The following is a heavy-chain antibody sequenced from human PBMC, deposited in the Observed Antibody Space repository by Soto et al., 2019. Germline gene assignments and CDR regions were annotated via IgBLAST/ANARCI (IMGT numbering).Heavy chain of an antibody. V-gene: IGHV3-30-3*01. Sequence: LRLSCAASGFTFSSYAMHWVRQAPGKGLEWVAVISYDGSNKYYADSVKGRFTISRDNSKNTLYLQMNSLRAEDTAVYYCARDLEVAVAGAWGQGTLVTVSS. J-gene: IGHJ5*02. CDR3: ARDLEVAVAGA. CDR2: ISYDGSNK. D-gene: IGHD6-19*01. CDR1: GFTFSSYA.